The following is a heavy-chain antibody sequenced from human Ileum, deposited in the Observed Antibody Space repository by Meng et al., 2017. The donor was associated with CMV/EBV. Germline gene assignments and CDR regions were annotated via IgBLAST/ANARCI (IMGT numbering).Heavy chain of an antibody. Sequence: GGSLRLSCAVPGFTYSNFWMSWVRQSPGMGLKWVANIKQDGSATYYADSVKGRFTISRDNAKNSLYLQIDNLRADDTAVYYCVREDIVVFDYWGQGTLVTVSS. CDR2: IKQDGSAT. D-gene: IGHD2-15*01. CDR1: GFTYSNFW. J-gene: IGHJ4*02. V-gene: IGHV3-7*01. CDR3: VREDIVVFDY.